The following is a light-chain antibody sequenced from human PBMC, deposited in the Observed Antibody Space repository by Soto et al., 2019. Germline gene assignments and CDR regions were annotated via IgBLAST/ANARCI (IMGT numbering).Light chain of an antibody. V-gene: IGKV1-9*01. CDR2: GAS. CDR3: HQLNSFPIP. J-gene: IGKJ3*01. Sequence: IQLTQSPSSLSASVGDRVTISCRASQGIANFLAWYQQKPGKAPKLLIYGASTLQSGVPSRFSGSGSGTDFTLSISSLQPEDFATYYCHQLNSFPIPFGPGTKVD. CDR1: QGIANF.